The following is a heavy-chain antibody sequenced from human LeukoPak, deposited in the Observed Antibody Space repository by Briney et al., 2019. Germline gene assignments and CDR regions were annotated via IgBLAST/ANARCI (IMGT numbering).Heavy chain of an antibody. CDR2: IRYDGSNK. V-gene: IGHV3-30*02. D-gene: IGHD6-13*01. Sequence: HPGGSLRLSCAASGFTFSSYGMHWVRQAPGKGLEGVAFIRYDGSNKYYADSVKGRFTISRDNSKNTLYLQMNSLRAEDTAVYYCAKDGYSSSFNWFDPWGQGTLVTVSS. CDR1: GFTFSSYG. CDR3: AKDGYSSSFNWFDP. J-gene: IGHJ5*02.